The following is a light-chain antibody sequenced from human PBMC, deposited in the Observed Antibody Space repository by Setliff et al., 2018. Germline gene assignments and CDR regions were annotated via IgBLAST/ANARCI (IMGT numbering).Light chain of an antibody. CDR1: SSDVGSYNL. V-gene: IGLV2-23*01. Sequence: QSVLTQPASVSGSPGQSITISCTGSSSDVGSYNLVSWYQQHPAKAPKLMIYDASKRPSGVSIRFSGSKSGNTASLTISGLQAEDGADYYCCSYAGSSTLVFGTGTKVTVL. J-gene: IGLJ1*01. CDR3: CSYAGSSTLV. CDR2: DAS.